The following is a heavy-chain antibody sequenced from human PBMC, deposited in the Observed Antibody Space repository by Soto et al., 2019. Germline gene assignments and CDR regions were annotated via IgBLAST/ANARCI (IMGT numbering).Heavy chain of an antibody. CDR1: GYTFTSYA. CDR2: INAGNGNT. CDR3: AADPDYGDPY. D-gene: IGHD4-17*01. V-gene: IGHV1-3*01. J-gene: IGHJ4*02. Sequence: ASVKVSCKASGYTFTSYAMHWVRQAPGQRLEWMGWINAGNGNTKYSQKFQGRVTMTTDTSTSTAYMELSSLRSEDTAVYYCAADPDYGDPYWGQGTLVTVSS.